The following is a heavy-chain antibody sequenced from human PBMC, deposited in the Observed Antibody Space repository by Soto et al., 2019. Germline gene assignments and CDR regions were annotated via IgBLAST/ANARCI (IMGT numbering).Heavy chain of an antibody. V-gene: IGHV3-15*01. CDR1: GFTFSNAW. CDR2: IKSKTEGGTT. CDR3: PSVPAAPRGWFDP. Sequence: EVQLVESGGGLVKPGGSLRLSCAASGFTFSNAWMSWVRQAPGKGLEWVGRIKSKTEGGTTDYAAPVKGRFTSSRDDSKNTLYLQMNSLKTEDTAVYYCPSVPAAPRGWFDPWGQGTLVTVSS. J-gene: IGHJ5*02. D-gene: IGHD2-2*01.